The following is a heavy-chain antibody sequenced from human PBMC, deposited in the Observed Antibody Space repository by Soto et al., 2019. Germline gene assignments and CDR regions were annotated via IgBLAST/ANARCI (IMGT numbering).Heavy chain of an antibody. D-gene: IGHD4-4*01. V-gene: IGHV3-23*01. CDR2: IIPSGGST. Sequence: EVQLLESGGGLVQPGGSLRLSCAASGFTFSSYAMSWVRQAPGKGLEWVSTIIPSGGSTFYADSVKGRFTISRDNAKNTVFLQMNHLRADDTAIYYCAKLTVRTVTDDCWGQGTLVTVSS. CDR1: GFTFSSYA. J-gene: IGHJ4*02. CDR3: AKLTVRTVTDDC.